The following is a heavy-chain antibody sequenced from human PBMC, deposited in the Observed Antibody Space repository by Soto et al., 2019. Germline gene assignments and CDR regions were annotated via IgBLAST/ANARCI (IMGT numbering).Heavy chain of an antibody. D-gene: IGHD3-3*01. CDR3: ARGLRYDYDFWIGYLVLGYYYGMDV. CDR1: GYTFTSYD. CDR2: MNPNSGNT. J-gene: IGHJ6*02. Sequence: ASVKVSCKASGYTFTSYDINWVRQATGQGLEWMGWMNPNSGNTGYAQKFQGRVTMTRNTSISTAYMELSSLRSEDTAVYYCARGLRYDYDFWIGYLVLGYYYGMDVWGQGTTVTVSS. V-gene: IGHV1-8*01.